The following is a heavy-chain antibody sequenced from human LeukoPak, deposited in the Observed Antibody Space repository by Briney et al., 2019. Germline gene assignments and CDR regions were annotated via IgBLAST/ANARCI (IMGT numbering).Heavy chain of an antibody. J-gene: IGHJ6*03. CDR3: ARGPVTAAGTLWTYYYYYMDV. CDR2: MNPNSGNT. V-gene: IGHV1-8*01. CDR1: GYTFTSYD. D-gene: IGHD6-13*01. Sequence: ASVKVSCKASGYTFTSYDINWVRQATGQGLEWMGWMNPNSGNTGYAQKFQGRVTMTRNTSISTAYMELSSLRSEDTAVYYCARGPVTAAGTLWTYYYYYMDVWGKGTTVTVSS.